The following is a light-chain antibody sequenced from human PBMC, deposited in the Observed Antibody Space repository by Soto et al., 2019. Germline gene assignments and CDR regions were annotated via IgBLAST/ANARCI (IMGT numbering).Light chain of an antibody. CDR3: QQYGSSPA. J-gene: IGKJ4*01. CDR2: GAS. V-gene: IGKV3-20*01. CDR1: QSVTSSY. Sequence: EIVLTQSPGTLSLSPGERATLSCRTSQSVTSSYLAWYQQKPSQAPRLLIYGASSRATGIPDRFSGSGSGTDFPLTLSRLEPDDFAVYYGQQYGSSPAFGGGTKVEMK.